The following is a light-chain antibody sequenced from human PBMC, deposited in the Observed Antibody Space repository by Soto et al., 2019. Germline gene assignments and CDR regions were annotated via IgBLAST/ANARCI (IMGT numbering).Light chain of an antibody. V-gene: IGKV1-39*01. CDR1: QSISSY. Sequence: DIQLTQSPSSLSASVADRVTSTCRASQSISSYLNWYQQRPGKAPKLLIYAASRLQSGVPSRFSGSGSGTDFTLTISSLQPEDFATYYCQQSYSTPRTFGQGTKGDIK. CDR2: AAS. CDR3: QQSYSTPRT. J-gene: IGKJ1*01.